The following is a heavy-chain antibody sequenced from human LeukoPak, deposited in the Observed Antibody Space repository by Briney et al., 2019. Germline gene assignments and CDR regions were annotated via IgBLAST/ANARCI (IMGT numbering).Heavy chain of an antibody. CDR2: IYNSATS. Sequence: PSETLSLTCTVSGDSISSHYCAWLRQPPGKGLEWIGHIYNSATSDYNPSLKGRVTISLDSSKKQFSLALTSVTAEDTALYYCARGGEGYNDDAFEVWGQGTMVTVS. CDR1: GDSISSHY. D-gene: IGHD5-24*01. J-gene: IGHJ3*01. V-gene: IGHV4-4*09. CDR3: ARGGEGYNDDAFEV.